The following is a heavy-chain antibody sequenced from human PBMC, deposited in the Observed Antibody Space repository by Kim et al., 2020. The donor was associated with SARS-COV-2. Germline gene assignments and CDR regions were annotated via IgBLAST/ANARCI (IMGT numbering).Heavy chain of an antibody. Sequence: SETLSLTCTVSGGSISSYYWSWIRQPPGKGLEWIGYIYYSGSTNHNPSLKSRVTISVDTSKNQFSLKLSSVTAADTAVYYCARGFDYWGQGTLVTVSS. CDR1: GGSISSYY. CDR2: IYYSGST. V-gene: IGHV4-59*13. J-gene: IGHJ4*02. CDR3: ARGFDY.